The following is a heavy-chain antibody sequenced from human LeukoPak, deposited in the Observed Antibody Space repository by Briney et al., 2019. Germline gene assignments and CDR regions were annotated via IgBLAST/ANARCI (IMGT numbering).Heavy chain of an antibody. CDR2: IYSGGTT. V-gene: IGHV3-66*01. J-gene: IGHJ4*02. CDR1: GFTVSSNY. CDR3: ARTYYYDSGGPD. Sequence: SGGSLRLSCAASGFTVSSNYMTWVRQAPGKELEWVSAIYSGGTTYYADSVKGRFTISRDNSQNTLYLQMNSLRVEETAVYYCARTYYYDSGGPDWGQGTLVTVSS. D-gene: IGHD3-22*01.